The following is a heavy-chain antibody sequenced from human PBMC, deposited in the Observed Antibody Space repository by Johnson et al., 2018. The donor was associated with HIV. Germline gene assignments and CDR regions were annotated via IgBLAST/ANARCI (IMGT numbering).Heavy chain of an antibody. D-gene: IGHD4-23*01. CDR2: IRYDGSNK. CDR1: GFTFSSYG. V-gene: IGHV3-30*02. J-gene: IGHJ3*02. CDR3: ARDPDDYGGRDAFDI. Sequence: QVQLVESGGGVVQPGRSLRLTCAASGFTFSSYGMHWVRQAPGKGLEWVAFIRYDGSNKYYADSVKGRFTISRDNSKNTLYLQMNSLRAEDTAVYYCARDPDDYGGRDAFDIWGQGTMVTVSS.